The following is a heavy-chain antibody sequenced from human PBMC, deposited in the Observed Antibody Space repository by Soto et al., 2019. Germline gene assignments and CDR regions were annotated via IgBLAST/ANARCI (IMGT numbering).Heavy chain of an antibody. CDR3: AREFSHGLVAKIALDY. V-gene: IGHV3-30-3*01. CDR1: GFTFSSYA. CDR2: ISYDGSNK. Sequence: QVQLVESGGGVVQPGRSLRLSCAAPGFTFSSYAMHWVRQDPGKGLEWVAVISYDGSNKYYADSVKGRFTISRDNSKNRLYLKRNSLRVDDTAVYYWAREFSHGLVAKIALDYWCQGTLVTVS. D-gene: IGHD5-12*01. J-gene: IGHJ4*02.